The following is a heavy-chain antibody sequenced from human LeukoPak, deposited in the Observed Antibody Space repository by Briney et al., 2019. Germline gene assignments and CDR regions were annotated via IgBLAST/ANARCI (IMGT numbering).Heavy chain of an antibody. CDR2: INPNSGGT. V-gene: IGHV1-2*02. Sequence: ASVKVSCKASGYTFTGYYMHWVRQAPGQGLEWMGWINPNSGGTNYAQKFQGRVTMTRDTSISTAYMELSRLRFDDTAVYYCARVRGKTSSSSDFAFDIWGQGTMVTVSS. D-gene: IGHD6-6*01. J-gene: IGHJ3*02. CDR1: GYTFTGYY. CDR3: ARVRGKTSSSSDFAFDI.